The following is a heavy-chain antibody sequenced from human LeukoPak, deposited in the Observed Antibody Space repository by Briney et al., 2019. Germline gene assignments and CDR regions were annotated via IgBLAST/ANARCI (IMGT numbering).Heavy chain of an antibody. J-gene: IGHJ3*01. CDR2: IGGSSSSL. V-gene: IGHV3-21*01. Sequence: GGSLRLSCVASGFTFSIYSMNWVRQAPGKGLEWVSSIGGSSSSLFHAESVKGRFSISRDNARNSLYLQMNSLRVEDTAVYYCAKEAGQDYGALDAFDVWGQGTMVTVS. CDR3: AKEAGQDYGALDAFDV. CDR1: GFTFSIYS. D-gene: IGHD4-17*01.